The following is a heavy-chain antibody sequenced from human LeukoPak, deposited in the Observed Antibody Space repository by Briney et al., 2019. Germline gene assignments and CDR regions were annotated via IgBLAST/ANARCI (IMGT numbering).Heavy chain of an antibody. D-gene: IGHD3-10*01. CDR1: GGSISSGSYY. V-gene: IGHV4-61*02. CDR2: IHTSGST. CDR3: ARDRRRFGEGYYMDV. J-gene: IGHJ6*03. Sequence: SQTLSLTCTVSGGSISSGSYYWSWIRQPAGKGLEWIGRIHTSGSTNYNPSLKSRVTISVDTSKNQFSLKLSSVTAADTAVYYCARDRRRFGEGYYMDVWGKGTTVTVSS.